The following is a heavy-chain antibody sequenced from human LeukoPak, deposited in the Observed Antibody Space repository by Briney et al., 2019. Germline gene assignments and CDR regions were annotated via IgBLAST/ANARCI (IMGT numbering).Heavy chain of an antibody. CDR3: ARDWGWGNWFDP. D-gene: IGHD7-27*01. J-gene: IGHJ5*02. Sequence: PSETLSLTFAVSGGSISSSNWWSWVRQPPGKGLEWIGEIYHSGSTNYNPSLKSRVTISVDKSKNQFSLKLSSVTAADTAVYYCARDWGWGNWFDPWGQGTLVTVSS. CDR1: GGSISSSNW. CDR2: IYHSGST. V-gene: IGHV4-4*02.